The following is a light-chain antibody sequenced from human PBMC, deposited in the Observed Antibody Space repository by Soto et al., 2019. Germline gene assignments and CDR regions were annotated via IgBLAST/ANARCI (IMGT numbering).Light chain of an antibody. V-gene: IGKV3-20*01. CDR3: QQYGRAPIT. CDR2: GAS. Sequence: EIVLPPSPGTLSLSPGERATLSCRASQTISNRLLAWYQQKPGQSPRLLIYGASSRATGIPDRFIGSGSGTDFTLTISRLEPEDFAVYACQQYGRAPITFGQGTRLEIK. J-gene: IGKJ5*01. CDR1: QTISNRL.